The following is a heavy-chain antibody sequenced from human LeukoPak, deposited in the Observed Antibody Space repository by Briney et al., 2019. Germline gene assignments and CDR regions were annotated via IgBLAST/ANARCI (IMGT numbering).Heavy chain of an antibody. J-gene: IGHJ4*02. CDR3: ARHVFGGTYFFDY. Sequence: GESLKISGKASGYSFTSYWISWVRQMPGKGLEWMGRIDPSDSYSVYSPSFQGHVTTSADKSISSVYLQWSSLKASDTAIYYCARHVFGGTYFFDYWGQGTVVTVSS. CDR1: GYSFTSYW. CDR2: IDPSDSYS. D-gene: IGHD3-3*01. V-gene: IGHV5-10-1*01.